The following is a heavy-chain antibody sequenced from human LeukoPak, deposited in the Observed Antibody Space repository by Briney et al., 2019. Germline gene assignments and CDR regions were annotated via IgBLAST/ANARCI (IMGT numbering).Heavy chain of an antibody. J-gene: IGHJ5*02. Sequence: SETLSLTCTVSGDSISSSSSYWGWIRQPPGEGLEWIGSIYYSGSTYYNTSLKSRVTISVDTSKNQFSLRLNSVTAADTAVYFCARDRDYTSHWFDPWGQGTLVTVSS. CDR2: IYYSGST. CDR3: ARDRDYTSHWFDP. CDR1: GDSISSSSSY. V-gene: IGHV4-39*07. D-gene: IGHD2-2*01.